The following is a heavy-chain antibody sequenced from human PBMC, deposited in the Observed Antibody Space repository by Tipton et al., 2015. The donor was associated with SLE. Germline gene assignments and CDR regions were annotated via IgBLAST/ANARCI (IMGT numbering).Heavy chain of an antibody. CDR1: GFTFNNYA. CDR2: ISGSGDST. D-gene: IGHD3-3*01. J-gene: IGHJ5*02. V-gene: IGHV3-23*01. CDR3: ARERWSGYSPSNWFDP. Sequence: GSLRLSRTASGFTFNNYAMNWVRQAPGKGLEWVSGISGSGDSTFSGDSVKGRFTISRDNSENTLYLQMNSLRAEDTAVYYCARERWSGYSPSNWFDPWGQGTLVTVSS.